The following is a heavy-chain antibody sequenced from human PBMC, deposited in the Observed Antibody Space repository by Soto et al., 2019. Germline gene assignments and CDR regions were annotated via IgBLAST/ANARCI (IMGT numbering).Heavy chain of an antibody. CDR1: GFSFNTSG. V-gene: IGHV3-30*03. J-gene: IGHJ6*02. Sequence: GGSLRLSCAASGFSFNTSGMHWVRQAPGKGLEWVAVIGFDGSQQFYGDSVRGRFTISRDNSKNTLFLQMKSLTPEDTAVYYCATKVRVTNYLYYGMDVWGQGTTVTVSS. CDR3: ATKVRVTNYLYYGMDV. D-gene: IGHD2-21*02. CDR2: IGFDGSQQ.